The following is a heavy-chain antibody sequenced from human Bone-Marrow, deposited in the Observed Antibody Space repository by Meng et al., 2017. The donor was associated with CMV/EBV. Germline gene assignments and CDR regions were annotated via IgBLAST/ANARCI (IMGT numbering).Heavy chain of an antibody. J-gene: IGHJ6*02. CDR2: IYYSGST. Sequence: SETLSLTCTVSGGSISSYYWSWIRQPPGKGLEWIGYIYYSGSTNYNPSLRSRVTISADTSKNQFSLKLTSVTAADTAVYYCARTAWFGELYYYYGFYIWGQGTTVTVSS. CDR1: GGSISSYY. V-gene: IGHV4-59*01. CDR3: ARTAWFGELYYYYGFYI. D-gene: IGHD3-10*01.